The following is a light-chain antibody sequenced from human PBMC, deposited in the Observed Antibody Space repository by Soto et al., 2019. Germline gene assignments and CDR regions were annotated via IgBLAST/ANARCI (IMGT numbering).Light chain of an antibody. CDR1: SGSIASNY. V-gene: IGLV6-57*03. CDR2: EDS. Sequence: NFLLTHPHSLSDSPGKTVTISCTRSSGSIASNYVQWYQQRPGSAPTPVIYEDSQRPSGVPDRFSGSIDSSSNSASLTISRLKTEDEADYYCQSFDISNVVFGGGTQLTVL. CDR3: QSFDISNVV. J-gene: IGLJ2*01.